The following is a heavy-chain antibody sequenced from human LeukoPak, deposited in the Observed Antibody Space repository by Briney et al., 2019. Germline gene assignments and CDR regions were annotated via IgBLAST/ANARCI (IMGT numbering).Heavy chain of an antibody. CDR2: ITGRGDST. Sequence: GGSLRLSCAASGFTFSSYAMTWVRQAPGKGLEWVSAITGRGDSTSFADSVKGRFTISRDNSRNTLYLQMNSLRAEDTALYYCAKGHIDSGSYYYFDYWGQGTLVTVSS. CDR1: GFTFSSYA. CDR3: AKGHIDSGSYYYFDY. J-gene: IGHJ4*02. V-gene: IGHV3-23*01. D-gene: IGHD3-22*01.